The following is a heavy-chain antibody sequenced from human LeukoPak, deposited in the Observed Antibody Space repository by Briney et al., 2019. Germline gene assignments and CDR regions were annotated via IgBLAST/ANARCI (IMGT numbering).Heavy chain of an antibody. J-gene: IGHJ4*02. D-gene: IGHD5-18*01. CDR2: IYYSGST. Sequence: KTSETLSLTCTVSGGSISSYYWSWIRQPPGKGLEWIGYIYYSGSTNYNPSLKSRGTISVDTSKNQFSLKLSSVTAADTAVYYCARGGSRIQLWTIDYWGQGTLVTVSS. CDR1: GGSISSYY. V-gene: IGHV4-59*01. CDR3: ARGGSRIQLWTIDY.